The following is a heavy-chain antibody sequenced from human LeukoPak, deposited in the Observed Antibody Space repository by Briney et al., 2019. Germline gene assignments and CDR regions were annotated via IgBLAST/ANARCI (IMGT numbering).Heavy chain of an antibody. J-gene: IGHJ6*02. D-gene: IGHD7-27*01. CDR1: GFTFSESW. CDR3: ATYTNWVAGDV. V-gene: IGHV3-7*01. CDR2: IKEDGSEK. Sequence: GGSLRLSCAASGFTFSESWMNWVRQAPGQGLEWVAAIKEDGSEKDYVDSVKGRFTISRDNAKNSLYLQMNNLRADDTAVYYCATYTNWVAGDVWGQGTTVSVS.